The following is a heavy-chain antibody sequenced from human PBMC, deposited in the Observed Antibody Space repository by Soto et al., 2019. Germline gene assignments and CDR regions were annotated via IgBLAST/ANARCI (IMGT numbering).Heavy chain of an antibody. J-gene: IGHJ6*02. CDR1: GYSFTTYA. CDR2: INGGNGNT. CDR3: ARGKGMEENYYYHGMDV. D-gene: IGHD1-1*01. V-gene: IGHV1-3*01. Sequence: QVQVVQSGAEVKKPGASVKISCKASGYSFTTYAMHWVRQAPGLRLEWMAWINGGNGNTKYSQKFQDRVTITRDTSANIAYMELSSLRSEDSAVYYCARGKGMEENYYYHGMDVWGQGTTVSVSS.